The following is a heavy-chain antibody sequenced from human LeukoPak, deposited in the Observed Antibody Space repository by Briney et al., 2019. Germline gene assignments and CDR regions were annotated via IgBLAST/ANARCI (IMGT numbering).Heavy chain of an antibody. V-gene: IGHV4-30-2*01. Sequence: SQTLSLACTVSGGSISSGGYSWCWIRQPPGKGLEWIGYIYHSGSTYYNPSLKSRVTISVDRSKNQFSLKLSSVTAADTAVYYCARDKLDAIFGVVPGAFDIWGQGTMVTVSS. CDR3: ARDKLDAIFGVVPGAFDI. J-gene: IGHJ3*02. CDR1: GGSISSGGYS. D-gene: IGHD3-3*01. CDR2: IYHSGST.